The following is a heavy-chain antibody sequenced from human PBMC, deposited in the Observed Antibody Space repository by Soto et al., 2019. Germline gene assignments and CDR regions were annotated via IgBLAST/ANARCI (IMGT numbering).Heavy chain of an antibody. V-gene: IGHV3-30*18. J-gene: IGHJ4*02. D-gene: IGHD2-15*01. CDR2: MSSDGGNK. CDR1: GSTFSGYG. Sequence: GGSLRLSCEASGSTFSGYGMYWVRQAPGKVKEWGAVMSSDGGNKDYADSVKGRFTISRDNSKNTLFLQMNGLRVEDTSVYYCAKDRGALRWSEEHYYFDYWGQGALVTASS. CDR3: AKDRGALRWSEEHYYFDY.